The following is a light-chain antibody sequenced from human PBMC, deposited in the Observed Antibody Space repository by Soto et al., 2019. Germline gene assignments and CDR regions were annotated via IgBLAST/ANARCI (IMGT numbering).Light chain of an antibody. Sequence: QSVLTQPPSVSAAPGQKVTTSCSGSSSNIGNTYVSWYQQLPGTAPKLLIYDNNKRPSGIPDRFSDSKSGTSATLAITGLQTGDEADYYCGTWDSSLSAYVFGTGTKVTVL. CDR2: DNN. CDR1: SSNIGNTY. V-gene: IGLV1-51*01. J-gene: IGLJ1*01. CDR3: GTWDSSLSAYV.